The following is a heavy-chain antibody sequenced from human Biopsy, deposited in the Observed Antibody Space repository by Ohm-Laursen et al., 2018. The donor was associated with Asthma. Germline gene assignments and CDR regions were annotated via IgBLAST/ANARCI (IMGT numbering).Heavy chain of an antibody. V-gene: IGHV3-33*01. CDR3: ARKIAARGGMGV. Sequence: GQTLSLTCAASGITFSTYGMHWVRQAPGKGLEWVSFIWYDRRKKTYADSVKGRFTISRDNPKNTLYLQMNSLRAEDTAVYYCARKIAARGGMGVWGQGTTVTVSS. J-gene: IGHJ6*02. D-gene: IGHD6-6*01. CDR1: GITFSTYG. CDR2: IWYDRRKK.